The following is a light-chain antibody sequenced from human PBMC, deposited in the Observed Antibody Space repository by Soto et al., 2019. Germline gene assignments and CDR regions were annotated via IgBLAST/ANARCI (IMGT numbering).Light chain of an antibody. Sequence: QSVLTQPASVSGSPGQSITISCIGISTDVGTFEFVTWYQQHPGKAPKLIIYEGSKRPSEVSHRFSGSKSGNTASLTISGLQADDEADYYCCSYANTLTFAFGGGTKLTVL. CDR3: CSYANTLTFA. CDR1: STDVGTFEF. V-gene: IGLV2-23*03. CDR2: EGS. J-gene: IGLJ2*01.